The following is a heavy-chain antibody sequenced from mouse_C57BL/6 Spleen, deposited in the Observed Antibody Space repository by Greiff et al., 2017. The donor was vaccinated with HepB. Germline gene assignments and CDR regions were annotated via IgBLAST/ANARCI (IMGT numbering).Heavy chain of an antibody. Sequence: EVMLVESEGGLVQPGSSMKLSCTASGFTFSDYYMAWVRQVPEKGLEWVANINYDGSSTYYLDSLKSRFIISRDNAKNILYLQMSSLKSEDTATYYCARDPHRYFDVWGTGTTVTVSS. V-gene: IGHV5-16*01. CDR2: INYDGSST. J-gene: IGHJ1*03. CDR1: GFTFSDYY. CDR3: ARDPHRYFDV.